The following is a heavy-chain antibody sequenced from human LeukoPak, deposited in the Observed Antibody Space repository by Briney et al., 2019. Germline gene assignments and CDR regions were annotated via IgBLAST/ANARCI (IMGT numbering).Heavy chain of an antibody. D-gene: IGHD6-13*01. V-gene: IGHV1-2*02. CDR3: ARAGRIAAAGTFDY. CDR2: INPNSGGT. CDR1: GYTFTDYY. J-gene: IGHJ4*02. Sequence: GASVKVSCKASGYTFTDYYMHWVRQAPGQGLEWMGWINPNSGGTNFAQKFQGRVTMTTDTSISTAYMEVSRLRSDDTAVYYCARAGRIAAAGTFDYWGQGTLVTVSS.